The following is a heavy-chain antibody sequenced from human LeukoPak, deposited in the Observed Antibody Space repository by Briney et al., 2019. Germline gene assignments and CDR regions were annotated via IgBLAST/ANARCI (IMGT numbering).Heavy chain of an antibody. D-gene: IGHD3-22*01. CDR3: ARSYYYDSSGAYYFDY. J-gene: IGHJ4*02. CDR1: VFTFDDYG. Sequence: GGSLRLSCAASVFTFDDYGMSWVRRAPGEGLEWVSGINWYGGSTVYADSVKGRFNIPRDNVKNSLYLQMNSLRGEDTALYYCARSYYYDSSGAYYFDYWGQGALVTVSS. V-gene: IGHV3-20*04. CDR2: INWYGGST.